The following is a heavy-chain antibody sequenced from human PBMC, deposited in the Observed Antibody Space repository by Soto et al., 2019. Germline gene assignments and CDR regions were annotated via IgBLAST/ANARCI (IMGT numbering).Heavy chain of an antibody. D-gene: IGHD3-22*01. J-gene: IGHJ4*02. Sequence: SETLSLTCTISGGSLSSNYWSWIRQPPGKGLEWIGYIYYSGSVNYNPSLKSRVTISVDTSNNQFSLRLNSVTAADTAVYYCARVDYDSSGYYSTLDYWGQGTLVTVSS. CDR2: IYYSGSV. CDR3: ARVDYDSSGYYSTLDY. V-gene: IGHV4-59*01. CDR1: GGSLSSNY.